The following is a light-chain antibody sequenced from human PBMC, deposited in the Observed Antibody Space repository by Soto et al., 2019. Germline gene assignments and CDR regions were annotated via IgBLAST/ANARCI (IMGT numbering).Light chain of an antibody. CDR1: SSDVGGYNY. J-gene: IGLJ1*01. CDR3: SSYAGSSNV. Sequence: QSVLTQPPSASGSPGQSVAISCTGTSSDVGGYNYVSWYQQHPGKAPKLMIYEVNKRPSGVPDRFSGSKSGNTASLTVSGLQAHDEADYYCSSYAGSSNVFGTGTKVTV. V-gene: IGLV2-8*01. CDR2: EVN.